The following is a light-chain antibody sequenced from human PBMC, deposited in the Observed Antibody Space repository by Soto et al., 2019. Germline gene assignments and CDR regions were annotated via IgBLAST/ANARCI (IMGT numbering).Light chain of an antibody. CDR1: QVISSS. J-gene: IGKJ1*01. CDR2: AAS. Sequence: DIQMTQSPSSLSASIGDRVTISCRASQVISSSLNWYQHKSGKAPKLLIYAASGLHSGVPSRFSGSGSGTDFTLTISSLQPDDFATYYYQQSYVTPWTFGQGTKVEIK. V-gene: IGKV1-39*01. CDR3: QQSYVTPWT.